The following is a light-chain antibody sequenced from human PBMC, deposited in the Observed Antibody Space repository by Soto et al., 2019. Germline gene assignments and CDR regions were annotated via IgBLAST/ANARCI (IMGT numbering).Light chain of an antibody. Sequence: QSVLTQPPSASGTPGQRVTISCSGSSSNIGSKTVNWYQQLPGTAPKLLIYSNYQRPSGVPDRFSGSKSGTSASLAISGLQSDDDADYYCSAWDASLNGYVFGTGTKVTVL. J-gene: IGLJ1*01. CDR2: SNY. CDR3: SAWDASLNGYV. V-gene: IGLV1-44*01. CDR1: SSNIGSKT.